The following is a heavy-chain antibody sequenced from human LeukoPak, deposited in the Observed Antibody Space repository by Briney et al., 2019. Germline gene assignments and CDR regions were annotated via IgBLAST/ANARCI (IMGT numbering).Heavy chain of an antibody. CDR2: MNPNSGNT. J-gene: IGHJ4*02. V-gene: IGHV1-8*01. D-gene: IGHD3-22*01. CDR3: ARGFTYYYDSSGYYEADY. CDR1: GYTFTSYD. Sequence: ASVMVSCKASGYTFTSYDINWVRQAPGQGLEWMGWMNPNSGNTGYAQKFQGRVTMTRNTSISTAYRELSSLRSEDTAVYYCARGFTYYYDSSGYYEADYWGQGTLVTVSS.